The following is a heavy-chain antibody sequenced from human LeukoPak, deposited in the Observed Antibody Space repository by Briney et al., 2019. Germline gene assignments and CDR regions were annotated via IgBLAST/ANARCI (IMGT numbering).Heavy chain of an antibody. CDR3: VLYSSSSLLGFGY. CDR2: ISGSGGST. J-gene: IGHJ4*02. V-gene: IGHV3-23*01. CDR1: GFTFSSYG. Sequence: GGSLRLSCAASGFTFSSYGMSWVRQAPGKGLEWVSAISGSGGSTYYADAVKGRFTISRDNSKNTLYLQMNSLRAEDTAVYYCVLYSSSSLLGFGYWGQGTLVTVSS. D-gene: IGHD6-6*01.